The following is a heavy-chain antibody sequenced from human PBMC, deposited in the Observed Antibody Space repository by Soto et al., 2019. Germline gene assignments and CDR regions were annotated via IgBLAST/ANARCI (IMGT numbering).Heavy chain of an antibody. J-gene: IGHJ6*02. CDR3: ARDMRYLYGMDV. V-gene: IGHV4-59*01. Sequence: SETLSLTCTVSGGSISSYYWGWIRQSPGKGLEWIGHVHYSGSANYNPSLKSRVTMSVHTSKNQFSLKLASVTAADTAVYFCARDMRYLYGMDVWGQGTTVTVSS. CDR2: VHYSGSA. D-gene: IGHD1-20*01. CDR1: GGSISSYY.